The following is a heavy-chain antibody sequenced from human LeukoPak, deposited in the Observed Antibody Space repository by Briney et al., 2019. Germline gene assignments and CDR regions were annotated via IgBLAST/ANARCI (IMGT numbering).Heavy chain of an antibody. J-gene: IGHJ6*03. CDR2: ISGSGGST. CDR1: GFTFSSYA. D-gene: IGHD3-3*01. CDR3: AKVGAGRSQYYYYMDV. V-gene: IGHV3-23*01. Sequence: PGGSLRLSCAASGFTFSSYAMSWVRQAPGKGLEWVSAISGSGGSTYYADSVKGRFTISRDNSKNTLYLQMNSLRAEDTAVYYCAKVGAGRSQYYYYMDVWGKGTTVTVSS.